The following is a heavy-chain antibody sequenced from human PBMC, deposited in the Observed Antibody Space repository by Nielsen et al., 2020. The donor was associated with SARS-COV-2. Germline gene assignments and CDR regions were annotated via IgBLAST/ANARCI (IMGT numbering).Heavy chain of an antibody. CDR1: GGTFSSYA. Sequence: SVKASCKASGGTFSSYAISWVRQAPGQGLEWMGGIIPIFGTANYAQKFQGRVTITADESTSTAYMELSSLRSEDTAVYYCARATGGYCSGGSCYYFDYWGQGTLVTVSS. CDR2: IIPIFGTA. CDR3: ARATGGYCSGGSCYYFDY. V-gene: IGHV1-69*01. J-gene: IGHJ4*02. D-gene: IGHD2-15*01.